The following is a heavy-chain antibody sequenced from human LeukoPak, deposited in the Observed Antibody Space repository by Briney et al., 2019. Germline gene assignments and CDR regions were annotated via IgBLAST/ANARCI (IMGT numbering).Heavy chain of an antibody. J-gene: IGHJ3*02. D-gene: IGHD1-26*01. V-gene: IGHV3-30-3*01. CDR1: GFTFSSYA. CDR3: ARDVGATIGLVHAFDI. Sequence: HPGGSLRLSCAASGFTFSSYAMHWVRQAPGKGLEWVAVISYDGSNKYYADSVKGRFTISRDNSKNTLYLQMNSLRAEDTAVYYCARDVGATIGLVHAFDIWGQGTMVTVSS. CDR2: ISYDGSNK.